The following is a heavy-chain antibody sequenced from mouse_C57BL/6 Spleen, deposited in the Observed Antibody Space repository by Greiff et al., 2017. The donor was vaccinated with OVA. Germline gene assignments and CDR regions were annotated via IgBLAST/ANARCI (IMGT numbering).Heavy chain of an antibody. V-gene: IGHV5-17*01. D-gene: IGHD1-1*01. J-gene: IGHJ2*01. CDR1: GFTFSDSG. CDR3: ARDYGSSPFDY. CDR2: ISSGSSTL. Sequence: EVQLVESGGGLVKPGGSLKLSCAASGFTFSDSGMHWVRQAPEKGLEWVAYISSGSSTLYYADTVKGRFTISRDNDKNTLFLQMTSLRSEDTAMYYCARDYGSSPFDYWGQGTTLTVSS.